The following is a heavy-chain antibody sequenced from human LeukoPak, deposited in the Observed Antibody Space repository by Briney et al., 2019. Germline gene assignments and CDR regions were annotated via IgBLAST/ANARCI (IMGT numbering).Heavy chain of an antibody. V-gene: IGHV4-59*01. D-gene: IGHD3-22*01. CDR2: IYSSGST. Sequence: PSETLSLNCTVSGGPINYNYWSWLRQPPGKRLEYIGYIYSSGSTNYNPSLKGRVTISLDTSKDQFSLKLTSVTAADTAVYYCARDTRFSDTSGYYYSRFYMDVWGKGTTVTVSS. CDR1: GGPINYNY. CDR3: ARDTRFSDTSGYYYSRFYMDV. J-gene: IGHJ6*03.